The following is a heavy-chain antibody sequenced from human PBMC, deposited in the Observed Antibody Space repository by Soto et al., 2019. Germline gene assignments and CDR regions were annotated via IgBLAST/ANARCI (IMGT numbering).Heavy chain of an antibody. J-gene: IGHJ3*02. CDR2: IWYDGSNK. D-gene: IGHD2-15*01. CDR3: ARDRRYCGGGSCYSFAFDI. Sequence: GGSLRLSCAASGFTFSSYGMHWVRQAPGKGLEWVAVIWYDGSNKYYADSVKGRFTISRDNSKNTLYLQMNSLRAEDTAVYYCARDRRYCGGGSCYSFAFDIWGQGTMVTVSS. V-gene: IGHV3-33*01. CDR1: GFTFSSYG.